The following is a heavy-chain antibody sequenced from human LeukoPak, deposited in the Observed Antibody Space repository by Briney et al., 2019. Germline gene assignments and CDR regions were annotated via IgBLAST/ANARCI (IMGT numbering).Heavy chain of an antibody. CDR1: GFSFDDYG. V-gene: IGHV3-20*04. J-gene: IGHJ5*02. D-gene: IGHD3-10*01. CDR3: ARAGMVRGVITPSWFDP. CDR2: ISWNSYRT. Sequence: GGSLRLSCVGPGFSFDDYGMFWVRQAPGKGLEWVAGISWNSYRTGFGDSVKGRFTISRDNAKNSLYLQMNSLRAEDTAVYYCARAGMVRGVITPSWFDPWGQGTLVTVSS.